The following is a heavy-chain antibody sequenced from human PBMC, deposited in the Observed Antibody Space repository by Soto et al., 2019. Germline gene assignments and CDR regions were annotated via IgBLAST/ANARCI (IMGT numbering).Heavy chain of an antibody. D-gene: IGHD2-2*01. Sequence: GSLRLSCAASGFTFSTYGMNWVRQAPGEGLEWVSSITSSGNYINYADSVKGRFTISRDNAKNSLFLQMNSLRAEDTAVYYCARDSSSSNYYYYGMGVWGQGTTVTVSS. CDR1: GFTFSTYG. CDR2: ITSSGNYI. CDR3: ARDSSSSNYYYYGMGV. J-gene: IGHJ6*02. V-gene: IGHV3-21*01.